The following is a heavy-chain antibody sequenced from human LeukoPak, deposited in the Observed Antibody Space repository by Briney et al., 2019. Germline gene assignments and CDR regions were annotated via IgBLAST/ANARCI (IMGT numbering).Heavy chain of an antibody. CDR3: AKVRSYDNNGYYDY. D-gene: IGHD3-22*01. CDR1: GFTFDDYA. J-gene: IGHJ4*02. CDR2: ISWDGGST. Sequence: GGSLRLSCAASGFTFDDYAMHWVRQAPGKGLEWVSLISWDGGSTYYADSVMGRFTISRDNSKNSLYLQMNSLRAEDTALYSCAKVRSYDNNGYYDYWGQGTLVTVSS. V-gene: IGHV3-43D*04.